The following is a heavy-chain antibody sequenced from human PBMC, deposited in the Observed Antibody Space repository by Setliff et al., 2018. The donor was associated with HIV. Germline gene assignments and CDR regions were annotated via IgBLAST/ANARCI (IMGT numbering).Heavy chain of an antibody. Sequence: GESLKISCKGSGYSFTNFWVGWVRQMPGNGLEWMGLIWPDDSETVYSPSFQGQVTISVDNSISTTFLQWSSLRASDTAIYFCVRHITNPRWAYFDYWGQGTPVTVSS. CDR1: GYSFTNFW. J-gene: IGHJ4*02. D-gene: IGHD1-20*01. CDR3: VRHITNPRWAYFDY. CDR2: IWPDDSET. V-gene: IGHV5-51*01.